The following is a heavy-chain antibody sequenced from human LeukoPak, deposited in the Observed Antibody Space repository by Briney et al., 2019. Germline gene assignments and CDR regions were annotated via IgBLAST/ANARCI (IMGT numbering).Heavy chain of an antibody. V-gene: IGHV4-59*11. D-gene: IGHD5-24*01. CDR3: GRVAGRCLPPRYFDY. J-gene: IGHJ4*02. Sequence: SETLSLTCTVSGGSIISHYWSWIRQPPGKGLEGIGYIYYSGSTNYNPSLKSRVTISVDTSKNQFSLKLSSVNAADTAVYYCGRVAGRCLPPRYFDYWGQGTLVTVSS. CDR1: GGSIISHY. CDR2: IYYSGST.